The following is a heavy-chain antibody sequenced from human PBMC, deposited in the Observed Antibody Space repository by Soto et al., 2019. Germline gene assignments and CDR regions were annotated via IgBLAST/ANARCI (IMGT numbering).Heavy chain of an antibody. D-gene: IGHD3-22*01. CDR2: INHSGST. Sequence: PSETLSLTCAVFGGSFSGYYWSRIRQPPGKGLEWIGEINHSGSTNYNPSLKSRVTISVDTSKNQFSLKLSSVTAADTVVYYCARGREYYDRGAFDIWGQGTMVTVSS. CDR1: GGSFSGYY. CDR3: ARGREYYDRGAFDI. J-gene: IGHJ3*02. V-gene: IGHV4-34*01.